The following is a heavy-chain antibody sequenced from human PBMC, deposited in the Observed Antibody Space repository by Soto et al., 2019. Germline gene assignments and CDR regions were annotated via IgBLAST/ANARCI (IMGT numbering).Heavy chain of an antibody. CDR1: GFSLSTSGVG. J-gene: IGHJ5*02. D-gene: IGHD3-3*01. CDR3: AHWASLITIFGVVKNWFDP. CDR2: IYWNDDK. V-gene: IGHV2-5*01. Sequence: GSGPTLVNPTQTLTLTCTFSGFSLSTSGVGVGWIRQPPGKALEWLALIYWNDDKRYSPSLKSRLTITKDTSKNQVVLTMTNIDPVDTATYYCAHWASLITIFGVVKNWFDPWGQGTLVTVSS.